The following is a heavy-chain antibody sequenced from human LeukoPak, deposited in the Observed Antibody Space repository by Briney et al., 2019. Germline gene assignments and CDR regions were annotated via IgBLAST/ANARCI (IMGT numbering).Heavy chain of an antibody. J-gene: IGHJ4*02. Sequence: GGSLRLSCAASGFTFSSYSMNWVRQAPGKGLEWVSSISSSSSYIYYADSVKGRFTISRDNAKNSLYLQMNSLRAEDTAVYYCARGRDDYVWGSYRLKYYLDYWGQGTLVTVSS. V-gene: IGHV3-21*01. D-gene: IGHD3-16*02. CDR2: ISSSSSYI. CDR3: ARGRDDYVWGSYRLKYYLDY. CDR1: GFTFSSYS.